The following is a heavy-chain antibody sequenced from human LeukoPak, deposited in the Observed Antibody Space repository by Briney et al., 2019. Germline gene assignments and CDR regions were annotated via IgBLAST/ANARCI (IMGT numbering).Heavy chain of an antibody. CDR1: GYTFTSYG. Sequence: ASVKVSCKASGYTFTSYGISWVRQAPGQGLEWMGIINPSGGSTSYAQKFQGRVTMTRDTSTSTVYMELSSLRSEDTAVYYCARDYYYDSSGYYSFGDWGQGTLVTVSS. CDR2: INPSGGST. J-gene: IGHJ4*02. V-gene: IGHV1-46*01. CDR3: ARDYYYDSSGYYSFGD. D-gene: IGHD3-22*01.